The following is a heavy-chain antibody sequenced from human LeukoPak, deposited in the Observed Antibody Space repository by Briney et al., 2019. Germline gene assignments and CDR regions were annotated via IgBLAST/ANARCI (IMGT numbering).Heavy chain of an antibody. Sequence: PSQTLSLTCTVSGGSISSGSYYWSWIRQPAGKGLEWIGRIYTSGSTNYNPSLKSRVTISVDTSKNQFSLKLSSVTAADTAVYYCARSPVYRSGYSNYFDYWGQGTLVTVSS. CDR1: GGSISSGSYY. V-gene: IGHV4-61*02. D-gene: IGHD3-22*01. CDR3: ARSPVYRSGYSNYFDY. CDR2: IYTSGST. J-gene: IGHJ4*02.